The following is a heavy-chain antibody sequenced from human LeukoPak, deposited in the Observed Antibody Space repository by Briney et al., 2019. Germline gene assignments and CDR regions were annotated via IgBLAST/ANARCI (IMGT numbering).Heavy chain of an antibody. V-gene: IGHV3-7*01. CDR2: IKQDGSEK. J-gene: IGHJ4*02. D-gene: IGHD3-22*01. CDR1: GFTFSSYW. CDR3: ARDQRDYYDSSGYYQGGFDY. Sequence: AGGSLRLSCAASGFTFSSYWMSWVRQAPGKGLEWVANIKQDGSEKYYVDSVKGRFTISRDNSKNTLYLQMNSLRAEDTAVYYCARDQRDYYDSSGYYQGGFDYWGQGTLVTVSS.